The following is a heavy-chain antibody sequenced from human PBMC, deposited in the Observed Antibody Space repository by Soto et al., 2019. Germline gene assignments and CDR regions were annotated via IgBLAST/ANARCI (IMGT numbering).Heavy chain of an antibody. CDR1: GFTFSYYW. D-gene: IGHD2-21*02. V-gene: IGHV3-74*01. Sequence: EVQLVESGGGLVQPGGSLRLSCAASGFTFSYYWMHWVRQAPGQGLVWVSRIHSDGSSTTYADSVKGRFTISRDNANNTLYLQMNSLRAEDTAVYYCARGDKGAFDMWGQGTMVSVSS. CDR2: IHSDGSST. CDR3: ARGDKGAFDM. J-gene: IGHJ3*02.